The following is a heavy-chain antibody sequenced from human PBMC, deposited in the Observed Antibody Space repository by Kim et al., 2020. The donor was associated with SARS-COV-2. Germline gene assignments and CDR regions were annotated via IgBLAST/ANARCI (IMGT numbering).Heavy chain of an antibody. CDR1: GDSVSSNSAA. CDR3: ARAYYGSGSYYKGYFDY. Sequence: SQTLSLTCAISGDSVSSNSAACNWIRQSPSRGLEWLGRTYYRSKWYNDYAVSVKSRITINPDTSKNQFSLQLNSVTPEDTAVYYCARAYYGSGSYYKGYFDYWGQGTLVTVSS. CDR2: TYYRSKWYN. D-gene: IGHD3-10*01. J-gene: IGHJ4*02. V-gene: IGHV6-1*01.